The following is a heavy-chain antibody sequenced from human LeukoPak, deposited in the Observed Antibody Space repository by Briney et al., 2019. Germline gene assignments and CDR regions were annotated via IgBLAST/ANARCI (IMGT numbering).Heavy chain of an antibody. J-gene: IGHJ2*01. CDR2: IIPIFGTA. CDR1: GGTFSSYA. D-gene: IGHD6-13*01. V-gene: IGHV1-69*05. Sequence: ASVKVSCKASGGTFSSYAISWVRQAPGQGLEWMGGIIPIFGTANYAQKFQGRVTITTDESTSTAYMELSSLRSEDTAVYYCAREGIAAAGSVPDSTNSRYWYFDLWGRGILVTVSS. CDR3: AREGIAAAGSVPDSTNSRYWYFDL.